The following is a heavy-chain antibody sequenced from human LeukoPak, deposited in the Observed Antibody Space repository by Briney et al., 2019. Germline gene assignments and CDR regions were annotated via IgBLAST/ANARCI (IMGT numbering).Heavy chain of an antibody. CDR1: GYSFTSYW. CDR3: ARSGGNWNYPPGWFDP. D-gene: IGHD1-7*01. Sequence: GESLKISCKGSGYSFTSYWIGWVRQMPRKGLEWMGIIYPGDSDTRYSPSFQGQVTISADKSISTAYLQWSSLKASDTAMYYCARSGGNWNYPPGWFDPWGQGTLVTVSS. J-gene: IGHJ5*02. V-gene: IGHV5-51*01. CDR2: IYPGDSDT.